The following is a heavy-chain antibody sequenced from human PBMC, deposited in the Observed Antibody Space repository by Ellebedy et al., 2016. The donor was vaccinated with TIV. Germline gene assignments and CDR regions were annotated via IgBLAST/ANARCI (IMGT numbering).Heavy chain of an antibody. V-gene: IGHV4/OR15-8*01. J-gene: IGHJ4*02. CDR1: GGSVSSENW. CDR2: INQSGRA. Sequence: SETLSLTCVVSGGSVSSENWWNWVRQPPGKGLEWIGEINQSGRATYNPSLKGRVTISAELSKNQFSPRLTSVTAADTAVYYCAEGRSGWYYFDYWGQGTPVTASS. D-gene: IGHD6-19*01. CDR3: AEGRSGWYYFDY.